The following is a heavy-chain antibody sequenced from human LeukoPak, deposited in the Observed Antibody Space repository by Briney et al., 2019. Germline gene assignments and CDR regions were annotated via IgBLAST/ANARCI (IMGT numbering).Heavy chain of an antibody. CDR1: GYSISSGYY. V-gene: IGHV4-38-2*02. D-gene: IGHD3-10*01. CDR3: GGVRGVNYYYYYYMDV. Sequence: SSETLSLTCTVSGYSISSGYYWGWIRQPPGKGLEWIGSIYHSGSTYYNPSLKSRVTISVDTSKNQFSLKLSSVTAADTAVYYCGGVRGVNYYYYYYMDVWGKGTTVTVSS. J-gene: IGHJ6*03. CDR2: IYHSGST.